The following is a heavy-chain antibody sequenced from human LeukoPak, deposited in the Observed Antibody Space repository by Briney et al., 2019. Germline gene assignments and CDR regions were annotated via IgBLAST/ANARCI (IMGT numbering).Heavy chain of an antibody. Sequence: GGSLRLSCAASGFTFRSYSMNWVRQAPGKGLEWVSSISSSSSYIYYADSVKGRFTVSRDNAKNSLYLQMNSLRAEDTAVYYCARDVEAARTSHWGQGTLVTVSS. J-gene: IGHJ4*02. V-gene: IGHV3-21*01. CDR3: ARDVEAARTSH. D-gene: IGHD6-6*01. CDR1: GFTFRSYS. CDR2: ISSSSSYI.